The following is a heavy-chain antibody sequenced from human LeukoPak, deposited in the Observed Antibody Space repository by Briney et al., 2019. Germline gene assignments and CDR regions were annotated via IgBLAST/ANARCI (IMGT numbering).Heavy chain of an antibody. V-gene: IGHV3-21*01. Sequence: GGSLRLSCAASGFTFRSYSMNWVRQAPGKGLEWVSSISSSSSYIYYADSVKGRFTISRDNAKNSLYLQMNSLRAEDTAVYYCARDFGHYDSSGYYLRAFDIWGQGTMVTVSS. D-gene: IGHD3-22*01. CDR1: GFTFRSYS. CDR3: ARDFGHYDSSGYYLRAFDI. J-gene: IGHJ3*02. CDR2: ISSSSSYI.